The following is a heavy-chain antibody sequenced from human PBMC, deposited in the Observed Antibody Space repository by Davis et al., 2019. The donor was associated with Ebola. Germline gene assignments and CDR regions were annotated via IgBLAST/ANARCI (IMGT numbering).Heavy chain of an antibody. J-gene: IGHJ1*01. D-gene: IGHD6-19*01. Sequence: PGGSLRLSCAASGFTFSSYAMHWVRQAPGKGLEWVSAISGSGGSTYYADSVKGRFTISRDNSKNTLYLQMNSLRAEGTAVYYCARDSAVAGTYFQHWGQGTLVTVSS. CDR2: ISGSGGST. V-gene: IGHV3-23*01. CDR3: ARDSAVAGTYFQH. CDR1: GFTFSSYA.